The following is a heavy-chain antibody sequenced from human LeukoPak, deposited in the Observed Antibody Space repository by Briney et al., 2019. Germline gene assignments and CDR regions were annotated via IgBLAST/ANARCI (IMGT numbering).Heavy chain of an antibody. CDR3: ARPRGCGSTRCNNFDY. CDR2: MKEDGSEI. V-gene: IGHV3-7*01. Sequence: GGSLRLSCAVSGFTFSDYSMSWVRQAPGKGLEWVAKMKEDGSEIFYVDSVKGRFTISRDNAKNSSYLQMNSLRAEDTAVYYCARPRGCGSTRCNNFDYWGQGTLVTVSS. J-gene: IGHJ4*02. CDR1: GFTFSDYS. D-gene: IGHD2-2*01.